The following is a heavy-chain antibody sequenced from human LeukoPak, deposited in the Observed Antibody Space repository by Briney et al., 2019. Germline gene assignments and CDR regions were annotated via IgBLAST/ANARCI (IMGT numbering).Heavy chain of an antibody. Sequence: GGSLRLSCSASGFTFREYARHWVRQVPGKGLEWVSGVSWNSGSVGHVDSVKGRFTISRDNPKDSLYLQMNSLRAEDTAVYYCAELGITMIGGVWGKGTTVTISS. D-gene: IGHD3-10*02. CDR3: AELGITMIGGV. V-gene: IGHV3-9*01. J-gene: IGHJ6*04. CDR1: GFTFREYA. CDR2: VSWNSGSV.